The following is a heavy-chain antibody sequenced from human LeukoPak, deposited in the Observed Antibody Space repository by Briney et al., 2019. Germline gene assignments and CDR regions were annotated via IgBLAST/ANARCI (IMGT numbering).Heavy chain of an antibody. J-gene: IGHJ4*02. D-gene: IGHD5-24*01. Sequence: PSGTLSLTCAVSGGSISSSNWWSWVRQPPGKGLEWIGEIYHSGSTNYNPSLKSRVTISVDKSKNQFSLKLSSVTAADTAVYYCARESRDGYNYLDYWGQGTLVTVSS. V-gene: IGHV4-4*02. CDR1: GGSISSSNW. CDR2: IYHSGST. CDR3: ARESRDGYNYLDY.